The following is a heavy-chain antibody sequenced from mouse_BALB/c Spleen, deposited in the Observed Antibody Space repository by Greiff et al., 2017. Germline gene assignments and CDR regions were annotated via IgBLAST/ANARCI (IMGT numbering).Heavy chain of an antibody. J-gene: IGHJ3*01. CDR1: GYTFTNYW. D-gene: IGHD1-1*01. Sequence: QVQLQQSGAELVRPGTSVKISCKASGYTFTNYWLGWVKQRPGHGLEWIGDIYPGGGYTNYNEKFKGKATLTADTSSSTPYMQLSSLTSEDSAVYFCARSYYGSSPFAYWGQGTLVTVSA. CDR3: ARSYYGSSPFAY. CDR2: IYPGGGYT. V-gene: IGHV1-63*02.